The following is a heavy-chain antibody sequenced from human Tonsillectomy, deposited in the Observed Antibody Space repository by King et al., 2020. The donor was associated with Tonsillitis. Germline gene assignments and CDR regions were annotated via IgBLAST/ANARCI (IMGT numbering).Heavy chain of an antibody. V-gene: IGHV1-8*01. CDR1: GYTFTSYD. Sequence: VQLVQSGAEVRKPGASVKVSCKASGYTFTSYDVNWVRQAPGQGLEWMGWMNPNSGNTGYAQRFQGRITMTRNTSTNTAYMELSSLRSEDTAVYYCASERWTKELCRGIDGYYYDGMDIWGQGTAVSVSS. D-gene: IGHD3-10*01. CDR2: MNPNSGNT. J-gene: IGHJ6*02. CDR3: ASERWTKELCRGIDGYYYDGMDI.